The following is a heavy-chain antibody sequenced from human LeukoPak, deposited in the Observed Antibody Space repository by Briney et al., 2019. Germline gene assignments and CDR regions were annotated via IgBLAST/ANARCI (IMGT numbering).Heavy chain of an antibody. V-gene: IGHV3-23*01. CDR2: MASGFNT. J-gene: IGHJ4*02. CDR3: ARQMHCTSWYGRYYFDS. CDR1: EFSFSNFA. Sequence: PGGSLRLSCAASEFSFSNFAVGWVPQAPGKGLEWVSPMASGFNTYPAASVKGRFTISRDNSKNTLYLQMDSLRAEDTAIYYCARQMHCTSWYGRYYFDSWGQGTLVTVSS. D-gene: IGHD2-8*01.